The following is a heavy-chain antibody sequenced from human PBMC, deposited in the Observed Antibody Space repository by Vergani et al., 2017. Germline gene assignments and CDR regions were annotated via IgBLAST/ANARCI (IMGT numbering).Heavy chain of an antibody. V-gene: IGHV4-39*01. Sequence: QLQLQESGPGLVKPSETLSLTCTVSGGSISSSSYYWGWIRQPPGKGLEWIGSIYYSGSTYYNPSLKSRVTISVDTSNNQFSLKLSSVTAADTAVYYCARRQSGYDLENWFDPWGQGTLVTVSS. D-gene: IGHD5-12*01. J-gene: IGHJ5*02. CDR1: GGSISSSSYY. CDR2: IYYSGST. CDR3: ARRQSGYDLENWFDP.